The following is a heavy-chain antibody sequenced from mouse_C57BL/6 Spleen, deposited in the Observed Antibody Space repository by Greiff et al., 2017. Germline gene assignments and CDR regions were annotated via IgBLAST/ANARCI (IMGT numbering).Heavy chain of an antibody. D-gene: IGHD1-1*01. CDR2: IHPNSGST. Sequence: VQLQQPGAELVKPGASVKLSCKASGYTFTSYWMHWVKQRPGQGLEWIGMIHPNSGSTNYNEKFKSKATLTVDKSSSTAYMQLSSLTSEDSAVYYCVGGTTVVEGDYFDYWGQGTTLTVSS. J-gene: IGHJ2*01. CDR3: VGGTTVVEGDYFDY. V-gene: IGHV1-64*01. CDR1: GYTFTSYW.